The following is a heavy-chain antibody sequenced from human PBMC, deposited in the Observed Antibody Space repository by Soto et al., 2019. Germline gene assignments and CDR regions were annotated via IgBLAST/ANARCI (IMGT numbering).Heavy chain of an antibody. J-gene: IGHJ4*02. CDR2: IYYSGST. Sequence: TLSLTCTVSDGSISSGDYYGSWIRQPPGKGLEWIGYIYYSGSTYYNPSLKSRVTISVDTSKNQFSLKLSSVTAADTAVYYCARGRVTIFGVVIIDGLDYWGQGTLVTVSS. V-gene: IGHV4-30-4*01. D-gene: IGHD3-3*01. CDR3: ARGRVTIFGVVIIDGLDY. CDR1: DGSISSGDYY.